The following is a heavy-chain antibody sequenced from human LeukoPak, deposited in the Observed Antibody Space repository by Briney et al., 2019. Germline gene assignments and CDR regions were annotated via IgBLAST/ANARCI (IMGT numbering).Heavy chain of an antibody. J-gene: IGHJ4*02. CDR3: TRRRYDFWSGYYDDY. CDR2: IRSKANSYAT. D-gene: IGHD3-3*01. CDR1: GFTFSGSA. Sequence: GGSLKLSCAASGFTFSGSAMHWVRQASGKGLEWVGRIRSKANSYATAYAASVKGRFTISRDDSKNTAYLQMNSLKTEDMAVYYCTRRRYDFWSGYYDDYWGQGTLVTVSS. V-gene: IGHV3-73*01.